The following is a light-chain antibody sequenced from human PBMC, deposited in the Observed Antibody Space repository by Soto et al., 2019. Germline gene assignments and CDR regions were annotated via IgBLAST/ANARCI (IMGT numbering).Light chain of an antibody. J-gene: IGLJ1*01. CDR3: SSYAGSNIFYV. CDR2: EVT. Sequence: ALTQPPSASGSPGQSVTISCTGTSSDVGGYNYVSWYQQHPGKAPKLMIYEVTKRPSGVPDRFSGSKSGNTASLTVSGLQAEDEADYYCSSYAGSNIFYVFGTGTKLTVL. CDR1: SSDVGGYNY. V-gene: IGLV2-8*01.